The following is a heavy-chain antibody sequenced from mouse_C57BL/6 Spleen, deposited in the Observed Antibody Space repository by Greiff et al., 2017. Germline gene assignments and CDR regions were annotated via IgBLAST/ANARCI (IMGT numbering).Heavy chain of an antibody. J-gene: IGHJ1*03. Sequence: VQLQQPGAELVRPGTSVKLSCKASGYTFTSYWMHWVKQRPGQGLEWIGVIDPSDSYPNYNQQFKGKATLTVDTSSSTAYMQLSSLTSEDSAVYYCARDYYGSSQSYDVWGTGTTVTVSS. V-gene: IGHV1-59*01. CDR3: ARDYYGSSQSYDV. CDR2: IDPSDSYP. CDR1: GYTFTSYW. D-gene: IGHD1-1*01.